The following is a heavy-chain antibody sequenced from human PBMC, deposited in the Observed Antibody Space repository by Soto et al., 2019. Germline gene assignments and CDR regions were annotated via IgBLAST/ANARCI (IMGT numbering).Heavy chain of an antibody. J-gene: IGHJ3*01. V-gene: IGHV4-38-2*01. Sequence: SETLSLTCAVSGFFISSGNYWGWIRKPPGKGLEWIGSIFHGGNTYYNPSLKSRVTISVDMSKNQFSLKLNSVTAADTAVYYCPRARWHDAFDVWGQGTVVTVSS. CDR2: IFHGGNT. CDR1: GFFISSGNY. D-gene: IGHD4-17*01. CDR3: PRARWHDAFDV.